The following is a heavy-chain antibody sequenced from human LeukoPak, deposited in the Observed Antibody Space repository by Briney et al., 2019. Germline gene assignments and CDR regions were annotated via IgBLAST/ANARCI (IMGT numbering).Heavy chain of an antibody. Sequence: GGSLRLSCAASGFTFSSYAMSWVRQAPGKGLEWVSAISGSGGSTYYADSVKGRFTISRDNSKNTLYLQMNSLRAEDTAVYYCAKDQVDTVRGAIDYWGQGTLVTVSS. CDR1: GFTFSSYA. D-gene: IGHD3-10*01. J-gene: IGHJ4*02. V-gene: IGHV3-23*01. CDR2: ISGSGGST. CDR3: AKDQVDTVRGAIDY.